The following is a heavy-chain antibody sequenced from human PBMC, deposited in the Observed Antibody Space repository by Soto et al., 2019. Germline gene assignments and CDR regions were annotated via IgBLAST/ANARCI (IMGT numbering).Heavy chain of an antibody. D-gene: IGHD3-22*01. J-gene: IGHJ3*02. CDR3: ARDQYYYDSSGPGAFDI. CDR1: GFTFSSYW. V-gene: IGHV3-7*03. Sequence: GSLRLSCAASGFTFSSYWMSWVRQAPGKGLEWVANIKQDGSEKYYVDSVKGRFTISRDNAKNSLYLQMNSLRAEDTAVYYCARDQYYYDSSGPGAFDIWGQGTMVTVS. CDR2: IKQDGSEK.